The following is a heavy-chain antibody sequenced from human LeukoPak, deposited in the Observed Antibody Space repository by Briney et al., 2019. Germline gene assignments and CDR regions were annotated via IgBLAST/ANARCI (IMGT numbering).Heavy chain of an antibody. D-gene: IGHD4-17*01. V-gene: IGHV4-31*03. Sequence: SETLSLTCTVSGGSISSGGYFWSWIRQHPGRGLEWIGYIYYSGSTYYNPSLKSRVTISVDTSKNQFSLKLSSVTAADTAVYYCASYGDYRFFDYWGQGTLVTVSS. CDR2: IYYSGST. CDR3: ASYGDYRFFDY. J-gene: IGHJ4*02. CDR1: GGSISSGGYF.